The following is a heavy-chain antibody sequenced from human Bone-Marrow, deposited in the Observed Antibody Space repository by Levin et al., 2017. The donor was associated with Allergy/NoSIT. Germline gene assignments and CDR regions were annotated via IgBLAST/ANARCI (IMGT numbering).Heavy chain of an antibody. CDR2: ISSYNGNT. J-gene: IGHJ6*02. CDR1: GYTFTNYG. Sequence: ASVKVSCKASGYTFTNYGISWVRQAPGQGLEWMGWISSYNGNTNHAQNLQGRVTMTTDTSTSTAYMELRSLRSDDTAVYYCARDRESDYDFWSGESYYYGMDVWGQGTTVTVSS. V-gene: IGHV1-18*01. D-gene: IGHD3-3*01. CDR3: ARDRESDYDFWSGESYYYGMDV.